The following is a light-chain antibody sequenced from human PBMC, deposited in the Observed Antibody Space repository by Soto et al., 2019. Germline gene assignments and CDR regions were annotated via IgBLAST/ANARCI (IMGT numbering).Light chain of an antibody. Sequence: DIVLTQSPGTLSLSPGERATLSCRASQIISSTYLGWYQQKPGQAPGLLIYGASSRATGIPDRFSGSGSGTDFPLTISRLEPEDFAVYYCQHYGTSLYTFGQGTKLEIK. J-gene: IGKJ2*01. V-gene: IGKV3-20*01. CDR2: GAS. CDR3: QHYGTSLYT. CDR1: QIISSTY.